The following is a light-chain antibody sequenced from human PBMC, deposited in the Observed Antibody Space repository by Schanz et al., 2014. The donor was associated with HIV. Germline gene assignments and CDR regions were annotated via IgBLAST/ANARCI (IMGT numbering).Light chain of an antibody. V-gene: IGLV2-23*02. CDR2: DVS. CDR3: CSYAGSSTPV. CDR1: SSDIG. J-gene: IGLJ2*01. Sequence: QSALTQPPSASGSPGQSVAISCTGASSDIGVSWYQQHPGKAPKLMIYDVSNRPSGVSNRFSGSKSGNTASLTISGLQAEDEADYYCCSYAGSSTPVFGGGTKLTVL.